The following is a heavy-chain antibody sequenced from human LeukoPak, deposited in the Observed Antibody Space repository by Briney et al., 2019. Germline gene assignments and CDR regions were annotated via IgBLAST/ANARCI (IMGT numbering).Heavy chain of an antibody. J-gene: IGHJ5*02. CDR3: ARDRPIYSNPNWFDP. CDR1: GFTFSSYW. V-gene: IGHV3-7*03. CDR2: IKQDGSEK. Sequence: GGSLRLSCAASGFTFSSYWMSWVRQAPGKGLEWVANIKQDGSEKYYVDSVKGRFTISRDNAKNSLYLQMNSLRAEDTAVYYCARDRPIYSNPNWFDPWGQGTLVTVSS. D-gene: IGHD4-11*01.